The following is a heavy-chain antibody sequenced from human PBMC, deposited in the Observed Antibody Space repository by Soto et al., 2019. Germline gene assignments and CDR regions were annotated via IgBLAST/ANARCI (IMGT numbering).Heavy chain of an antibody. Sequence: QVQLVESGGGVVQPGRSLRLSCAASGFTFSSYGMHWVRQAPGKGLEWVAVISYDGSNKYYADSVKGRFTISRDNSKNTLYLQMNSLRAEDTAVYYCAKDRGDYGDYGAAFYFQHWGQGTLVTVSS. J-gene: IGHJ1*01. D-gene: IGHD4-17*01. CDR2: ISYDGSNK. V-gene: IGHV3-30*18. CDR3: AKDRGDYGDYGAAFYFQH. CDR1: GFTFSSYG.